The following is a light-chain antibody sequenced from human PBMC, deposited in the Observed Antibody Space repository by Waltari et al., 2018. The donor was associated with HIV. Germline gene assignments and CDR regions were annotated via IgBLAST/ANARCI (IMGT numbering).Light chain of an antibody. CDR2: EVS. CDR1: SSDVGSYTL. J-gene: IGLJ2*01. CDR3: CSYAGSSTHVV. Sequence: QSALTQPASVSGSPGQSITISCTGTSSDVGSYTLVSWYQQHPGKAPKLMIYEVSKRPSGVSNRFSGSKSGNTASLTISGLQAEDEADYYCCSYAGSSTHVVFGGGTKLTVL. V-gene: IGLV2-23*02.